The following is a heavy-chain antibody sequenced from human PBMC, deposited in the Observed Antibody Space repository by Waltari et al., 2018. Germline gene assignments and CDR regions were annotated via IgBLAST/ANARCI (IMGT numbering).Heavy chain of an antibody. CDR3: ARDDVLALSRWFDP. V-gene: IGHV4-61*02. CDR1: GGSITTGSTF. J-gene: IGHJ5*02. D-gene: IGHD6-13*01. Sequence: QVQLQESGPGLVNPSQTLSLTCPVPGGSITTGSTFWNWIRQPAGKGLEWIGRIHTSGNTIYNPSLKSRVTISIDTSKNRFSLTLRSVTAADTAFYYCARDDVLALSRWFDPWGQGTLVTVSS. CDR2: IHTSGNT.